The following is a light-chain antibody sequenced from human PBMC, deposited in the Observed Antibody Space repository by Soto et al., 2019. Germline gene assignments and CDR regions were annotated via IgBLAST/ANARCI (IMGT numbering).Light chain of an antibody. CDR2: GAS. Sequence: IVLTQSPGTLSLSPGERATLSCRASQSVSSSYLAWYQQKPGQAPRLLIYGASSRATGIPDRFSGSGSGTDFTLTISRLEPEDFATYYCQQLNSYPLTFGGGTKVEIK. CDR3: QQLNSYPLT. CDR1: QSVSSSY. J-gene: IGKJ4*01. V-gene: IGKV3-20*01.